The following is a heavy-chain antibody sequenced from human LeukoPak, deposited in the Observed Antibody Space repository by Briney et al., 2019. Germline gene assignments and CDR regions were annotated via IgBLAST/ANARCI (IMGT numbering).Heavy chain of an antibody. J-gene: IGHJ6*03. CDR1: GGTFSSYA. CDR3: ASSPIVVVPAAILEGNYYYYYMDV. Sequence: SVKVSCKASGGTFSSYAISWVRQAPGQGLEWMGGIIPIFGTANYAQKFQGRVTITTDESTSTAYMELSSLRSEDTAVYYCASSPIVVVPAAILEGNYYYYYMDVWGKGTTVTVSS. V-gene: IGHV1-69*05. D-gene: IGHD2-2*02. CDR2: IIPIFGTA.